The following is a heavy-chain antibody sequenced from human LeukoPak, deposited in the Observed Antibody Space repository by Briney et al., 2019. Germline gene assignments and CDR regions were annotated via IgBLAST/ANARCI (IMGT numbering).Heavy chain of an antibody. CDR2: IYTSGST. D-gene: IGHD1-26*01. CDR1: GGSISSGSYY. Sequence: SETLSLTCTVSGGSISSGSYYWSWIRQPAGKGLEWIGRIYTSGSTNYNPSLKSRVTISVDTSKNQFSLKLSSVTAADTAVYYCARYLGGSYDYFDYWGQGTLVTVSS. J-gene: IGHJ4*02. V-gene: IGHV4-61*02. CDR3: ARYLGGSYDYFDY.